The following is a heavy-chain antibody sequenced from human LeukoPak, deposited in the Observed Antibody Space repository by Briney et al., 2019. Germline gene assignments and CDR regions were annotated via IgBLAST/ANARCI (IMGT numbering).Heavy chain of an antibody. D-gene: IGHD5-18*01. CDR3: ARTAMTYVPIDY. Sequence: SETLSLTCAVYGGSFSGYYWSWIRQPPGTGLEWIGEINHSGSTNYNPSLKSRVTISVDTSKNQFSLNLSSVTAADTAVYYCARTAMTYVPIDYWGQGTLVTVSS. J-gene: IGHJ4*02. V-gene: IGHV4-34*01. CDR2: INHSGST. CDR1: GGSFSGYY.